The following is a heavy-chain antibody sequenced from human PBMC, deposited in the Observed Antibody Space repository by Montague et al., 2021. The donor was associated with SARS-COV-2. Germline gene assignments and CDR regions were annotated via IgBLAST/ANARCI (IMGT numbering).Heavy chain of an antibody. CDR3: ARDRVDRYSGSRTACGLDV. D-gene: IGHD1-26*01. J-gene: IGHJ6*02. Sequence: SETLSLTCTVSGGSISSYYWSWIRQPAGKGLEWIGRIYTSGSTNYNPSLKSRVTISVDTFKNQFCLKLSSVTAADTAVYYCARDRVDRYSGSRTACGLDVWGQGTTVTVSS. CDR1: GGSISSYY. CDR2: IYTSGST. V-gene: IGHV4-4*07.